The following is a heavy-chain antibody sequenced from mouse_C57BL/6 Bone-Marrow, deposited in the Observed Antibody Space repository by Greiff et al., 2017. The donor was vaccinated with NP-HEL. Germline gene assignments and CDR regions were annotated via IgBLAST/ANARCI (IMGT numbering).Heavy chain of an antibody. CDR2: IWCDGST. V-gene: IGHV2-3*01. J-gene: IGHJ3*01. Sequence: VKVVESGPGLVAPSQSLSITCTVSGFSLTRYGVSWVRQPPGKGLEWLGVIWCDGSTKYHSALLSRLSISKDNSKSQVVLKLNSLQTDYTATYYCAASFITTVVAWFAYWGQGTLVTVSA. CDR3: AASFITTVVAWFAY. D-gene: IGHD1-1*01. CDR1: GFSLTRYG.